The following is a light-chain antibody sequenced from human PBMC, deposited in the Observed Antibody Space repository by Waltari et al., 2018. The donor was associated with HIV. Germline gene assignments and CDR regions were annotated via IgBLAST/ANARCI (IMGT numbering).Light chain of an antibody. Sequence: QSALTQPASVSGSPGQSITISCTGTSSDVGSYNLVSWYKQHPGKAPKLMISEVNKRPSGVSNRFSGSKSGNTASLTISGLQAEDEADYYCSSYATAGTYVLFGGGTKLTVL. CDR1: SSDVGSYNL. J-gene: IGLJ2*01. V-gene: IGLV2-23*02. CDR2: EVN. CDR3: SSYATAGTYVL.